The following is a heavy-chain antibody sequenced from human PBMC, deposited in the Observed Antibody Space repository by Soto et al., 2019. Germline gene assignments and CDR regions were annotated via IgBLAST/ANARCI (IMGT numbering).Heavy chain of an antibody. CDR2: INSDGRST. Sequence: GGSLRLSCAASGFTLSDFWMHWVRQAPGKGLEWVSRINSDGRSTSYVDSVKGRFTISRDNANNTLYLEMNSLRVEDTAVYFCARGGRYRENYYFGMDVWGQGTTVTVSS. J-gene: IGHJ6*02. D-gene: IGHD1-26*01. V-gene: IGHV3-74*01. CDR3: ARGGRYRENYYFGMDV. CDR1: GFTLSDFW.